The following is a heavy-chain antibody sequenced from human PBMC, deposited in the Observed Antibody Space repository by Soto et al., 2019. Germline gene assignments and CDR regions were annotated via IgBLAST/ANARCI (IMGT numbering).Heavy chain of an antibody. Sequence: QVQLVQSGAEVKKPGASVKVSCKASGYTFTSYGISWVRQATGQGLEWMGWISAYNGNTNYAQKLQGRVTMTTDTSTSKAYMELGRLRADDTALYYCARSGGSTRYYYCGMDVWGQGTTVTVSS. D-gene: IGHD2-15*01. CDR3: ARSGGSTRYYYCGMDV. J-gene: IGHJ6*02. CDR2: ISAYNGNT. V-gene: IGHV1-18*01. CDR1: GYTFTSYG.